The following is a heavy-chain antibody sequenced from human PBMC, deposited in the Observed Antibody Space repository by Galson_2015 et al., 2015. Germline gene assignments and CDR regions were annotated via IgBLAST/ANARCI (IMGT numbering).Heavy chain of an antibody. Sequence: PALVNPTQTLTLTCTFSGFSLRTSGVGVGWIRQPPGKALAGLALIYWDDDKRYSPSLKNRLTITKDTSKTQVVLTMTNMDPVDTVTYYCSHSPITYGDTPFDYWGQGTLFPVSS. CDR2: IYWDDDK. D-gene: IGHD4-17*01. V-gene: IGHV2-5*02. J-gene: IGHJ4*02. CDR1: GFSLRTSGVG. CDR3: SHSPITYGDTPFDY.